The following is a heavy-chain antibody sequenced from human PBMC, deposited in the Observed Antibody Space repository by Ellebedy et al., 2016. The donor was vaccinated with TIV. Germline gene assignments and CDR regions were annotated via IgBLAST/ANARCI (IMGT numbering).Heavy chain of an antibody. J-gene: IGHJ1*01. D-gene: IGHD3-10*01. CDR3: ARDLYYGSGKIAYS. V-gene: IGHV3-11*01. CDR1: GFTFTDYY. CDR2: ISISGTTV. Sequence: PGGSLRLSCAASGFTFTDYYMSWIRQSPGKGLEWVSYISISGTTVYYADSVKGRFTISRDNAKNSLYLQMNSLRADDTAIYYCARDLYYGSGKIAYSWGQGTLVTVSS.